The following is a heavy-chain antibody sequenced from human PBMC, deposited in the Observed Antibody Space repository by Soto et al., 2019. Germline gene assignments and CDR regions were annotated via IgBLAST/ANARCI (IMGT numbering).Heavy chain of an antibody. CDR3: ASGHDYDSSGGYYFEY. V-gene: IGHV3-53*01. D-gene: IGHD3-22*01. J-gene: IGHJ4*02. CDR2: MYSAGNT. Sequence: EVQLVESGGGLIQPGGSLRLSCAASGFTVSSNYMNWVRQAPGKGLEWIAVMYSAGNTYYADSVRGRFTISRDDSKNTVYLQMNSLRADDTAVYYCASGHDYDSSGGYYFEYWGQGNLVTVSS. CDR1: GFTVSSNY.